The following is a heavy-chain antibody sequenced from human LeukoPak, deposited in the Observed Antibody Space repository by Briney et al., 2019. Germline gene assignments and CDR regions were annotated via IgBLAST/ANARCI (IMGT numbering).Heavy chain of an antibody. J-gene: IGHJ4*02. CDR3: APFTMVRGAAFDY. CDR1: GFTFSSYA. Sequence: GGSLRLSCAASGFTFSSYAMSWVHQAPGKGLEWVSAISGSGGSTYYADSVKGRFTISRDNSKNTLYLQMNSLRAEDTAVYYCAPFTMVRGAAFDYWGQGTLVTVSS. CDR2: ISGSGGST. V-gene: IGHV3-23*01. D-gene: IGHD3-10*01.